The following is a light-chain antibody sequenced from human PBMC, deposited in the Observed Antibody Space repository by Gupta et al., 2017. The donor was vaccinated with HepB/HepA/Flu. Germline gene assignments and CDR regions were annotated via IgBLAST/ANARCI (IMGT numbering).Light chain of an antibody. J-gene: IGKJ2*03. Sequence: DIQMTQSPSTLSVSVGQRVTITCRASQNVNTYVAWYKQIPGKAPELLIYKASYLQSGVPSRFSGSGSGTEFTLTITNLQPADFVTYYCQQDDSFPSSFGQGTKLEIK. CDR2: KAS. CDR3: QQDDSFPSS. CDR1: QNVNTY. V-gene: IGKV1-5*03.